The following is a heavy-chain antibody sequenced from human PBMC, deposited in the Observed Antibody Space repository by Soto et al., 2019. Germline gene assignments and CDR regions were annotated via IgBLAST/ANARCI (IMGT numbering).Heavy chain of an antibody. CDR3: ARGSGDFWSGYYFFDY. CDR2: IYHSGST. CDR1: GGSISSGGYS. Sequence: SETLSLTCAVSGGSISSGGYSWSWIRQPPGKGLEWIGYIYHSGSTYYNPSLKSRVTISVDRSKNQFSLKLSSVTAADTAVYYCARGSGDFWSGYYFFDYWGQGTLVTVSS. V-gene: IGHV4-30-2*01. D-gene: IGHD3-3*01. J-gene: IGHJ4*02.